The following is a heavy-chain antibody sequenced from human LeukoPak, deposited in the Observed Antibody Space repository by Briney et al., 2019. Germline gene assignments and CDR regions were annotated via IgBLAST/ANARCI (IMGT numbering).Heavy chain of an antibody. J-gene: IGHJ4*02. D-gene: IGHD2-21*02. CDR2: ISGSGGST. CDR3: ATRDYCGGDCYFLTTRFDY. V-gene: IGHV3-23*01. Sequence: GSLRLSCAASGFTFGSYAMSWVRQAPGKGLDWVSSISGSGGSTSYADSVKGRFTISRDNSKNTLYLQMNSLRAEDTAVYYCATRDYCGGDCYFLTTRFDYWGQGDLVTVSS. CDR1: GFTFGSYA.